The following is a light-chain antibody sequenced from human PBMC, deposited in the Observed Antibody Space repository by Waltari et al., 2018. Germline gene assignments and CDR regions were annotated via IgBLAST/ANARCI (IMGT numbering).Light chain of an antibody. CDR3: SSYLSTNTEV. V-gene: IGLV2-14*03. Sequence: QSALTQPASVSGSPGQSIAISCTGTSSDVGAYDYVSWYQQHPGKAPKLILFDVNYRPSGVFNRFSSPNSGNTASLTISGLQPEDEADYYCSSYLSTNTEVFGGGTKVTVL. CDR1: SSDVGAYDY. J-gene: IGLJ2*01. CDR2: DVN.